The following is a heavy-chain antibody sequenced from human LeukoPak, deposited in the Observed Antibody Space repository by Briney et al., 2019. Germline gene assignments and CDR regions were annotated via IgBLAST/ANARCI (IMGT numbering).Heavy chain of an antibody. D-gene: IGHD5-12*01. CDR2: IWYDGSNK. CDR1: GFTFSSYG. Sequence: GGSLRLSCAASGFTFSSYGMHWVLQAPGKGLEWVAVIWYDGSNKYYADSVKGRFTISRDNSKNTLYLQMNSLRAEDTAVYYCARDHLASHKAPNWFDPWGQGTLVTVSS. J-gene: IGHJ5*02. CDR3: ARDHLASHKAPNWFDP. V-gene: IGHV3-33*01.